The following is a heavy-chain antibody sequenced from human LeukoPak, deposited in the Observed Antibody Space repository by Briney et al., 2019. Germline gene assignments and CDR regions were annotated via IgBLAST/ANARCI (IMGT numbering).Heavy chain of an antibody. D-gene: IGHD2-21*01. CDR3: TRDAGLCVHVY. Sequence: GRSLRLSCAASGFTFSSYGMHWVRQGPGKGLEWVAVFWYDGSKKYYADSVKGRFTISRDISKKTLYLQMDSLRVEDTAVYYCTRDAGLCVHVYWGQGTLVTVSS. CDR2: FWYDGSKK. V-gene: IGHV3-33*01. J-gene: IGHJ4*02. CDR1: GFTFSSYG.